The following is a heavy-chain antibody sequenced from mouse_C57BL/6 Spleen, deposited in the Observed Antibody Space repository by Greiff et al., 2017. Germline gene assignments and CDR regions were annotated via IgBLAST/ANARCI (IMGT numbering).Heavy chain of an antibody. CDR1: GYTFTSYW. CDR2: IHPNSGST. J-gene: IGHJ4*01. D-gene: IGHD1-1*01. V-gene: IGHV1-64*01. Sequence: QVQLQQPGAELVKPGASVKLSCKASGYTFTSYWMHWVKQRPGQGLEWIGMIHPNSGSTNYNEKFKSKATLTVDKSSSTAYMQLSSLTSEDSAVYYCARVLYYGSEDYAMDYWGQGTSVTVSS. CDR3: ARVLYYGSEDYAMDY.